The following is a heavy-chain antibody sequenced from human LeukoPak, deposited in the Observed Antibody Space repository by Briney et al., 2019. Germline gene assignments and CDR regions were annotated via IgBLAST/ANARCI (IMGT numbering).Heavy chain of an antibody. J-gene: IGHJ3*02. CDR1: GFTFSSYA. V-gene: IGHV3-30-3*01. CDR3: ARDIVVVPAAFGMSLAFDI. Sequence: QPGRSLRLSCAASGFTFSSYAMHWVRQAPGKGLEWVAVISYDGSNKYYADSVKGRFTISRDNSKNTLYLQMNSLRAEDTAVYYCARDIVVVPAAFGMSLAFDILGQGTMVTVSS. CDR2: ISYDGSNK. D-gene: IGHD2-2*01.